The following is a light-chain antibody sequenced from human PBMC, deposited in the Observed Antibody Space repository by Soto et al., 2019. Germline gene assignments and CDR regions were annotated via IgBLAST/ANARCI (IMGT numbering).Light chain of an antibody. Sequence: EIVMTQSPATLSVSPGERATLSCRASQSVSSNLAWYQQKPGQAPRLLIYGASTRATGIPARFSGSGSGTVFTLTISSLQSEDFAVYYCQQYNNWPELTFGGGTK. V-gene: IGKV3-15*01. CDR1: QSVSSN. J-gene: IGKJ4*01. CDR2: GAS. CDR3: QQYNNWPELT.